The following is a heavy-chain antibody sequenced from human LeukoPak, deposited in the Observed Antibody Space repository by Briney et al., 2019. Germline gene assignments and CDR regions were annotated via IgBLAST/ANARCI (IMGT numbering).Heavy chain of an antibody. CDR1: GFTFSSYG. Sequence: PGGSLRLSCAASGFTFSSYGVHWVRQAPGKGLEWVAVIWYDGSNKYYADSVKGRFTISRDNSKNTLYLQMNSLRAEDTAVYYCAREHGGIAARHDAFDIWGQGTMVTVSS. CDR3: AREHGGIAARHDAFDI. J-gene: IGHJ3*02. D-gene: IGHD6-6*01. CDR2: IWYDGSNK. V-gene: IGHV3-33*01.